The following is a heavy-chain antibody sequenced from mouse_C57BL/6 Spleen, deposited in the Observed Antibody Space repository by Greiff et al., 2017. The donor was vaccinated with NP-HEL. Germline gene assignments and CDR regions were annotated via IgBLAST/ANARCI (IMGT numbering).Heavy chain of an antibody. Sequence: EVMLVESGGGLVQPGGSLKLSCAASGFTFSDYGMAWVRQAPRKGPEWVAFISNLAYSIYYADTVTGRFTISRENAKNTLYLEMSSLRSEDTAMYYCARHANSNYYGSSPYFDYWGQGTTLTVSS. V-gene: IGHV5-15*01. J-gene: IGHJ2*01. CDR2: ISNLAYSI. CDR1: GFTFSDYG. CDR3: ARHANSNYYGSSPYFDY. D-gene: IGHD1-1*01.